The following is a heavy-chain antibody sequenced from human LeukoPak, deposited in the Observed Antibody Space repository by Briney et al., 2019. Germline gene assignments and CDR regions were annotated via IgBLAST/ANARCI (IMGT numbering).Heavy chain of an antibody. CDR2: IYYSGST. Sequence: SETLSLTCTVSGGSMSSSSYYWGWIRQPPGKGLEWIGSIYYSGSTYYNPSLKSRVTISVDTSKNQFSLKLSSVTAADTAVYYCARQRESSGWSRTPLYFDYWGHGTLVTVSS. CDR3: ARQRESSGWSRTPLYFDY. D-gene: IGHD6-19*01. V-gene: IGHV4-39*01. CDR1: GGSMSSSSYY. J-gene: IGHJ4*01.